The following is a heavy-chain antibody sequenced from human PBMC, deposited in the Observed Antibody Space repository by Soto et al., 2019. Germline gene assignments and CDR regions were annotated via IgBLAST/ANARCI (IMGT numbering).Heavy chain of an antibody. CDR2: IIPIFGTA. CDR3: ARVGVERLVRGLTLSHFAY. CDR1: GGTFSSYA. Sequence: QVQLVQSGAEVKKPGSSVKVSCKASGGTFSSYAISWVRQAPGQGLEWMGGIIPIFGTANYAQKFQGRGTVAADESTSTAYMELSRLRSEDTAVYYCARVGVERLVRGLTLSHFAYRGQGTLVTVSS. D-gene: IGHD3-10*01. J-gene: IGHJ4*02. V-gene: IGHV1-69*01.